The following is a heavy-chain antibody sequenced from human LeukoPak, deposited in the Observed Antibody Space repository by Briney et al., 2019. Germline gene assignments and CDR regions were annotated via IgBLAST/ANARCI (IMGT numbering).Heavy chain of an antibody. V-gene: IGHV6-1*01. J-gene: IGHJ3*01. Sequence: SQTLSLTCAISGDSVSRTDGGWNWIRQSPSRGLEWLGRTYYRSKWYYDDALSVESRISIKPDTSKNQLTLQLNSVTPEDSALYFCARGGLVRGSINSFIAFDVWGQGIMVTVSS. D-gene: IGHD3-10*01. CDR2: TYYRSKWYY. CDR1: GDSVSRTDGG. CDR3: ARGGLVRGSINSFIAFDV.